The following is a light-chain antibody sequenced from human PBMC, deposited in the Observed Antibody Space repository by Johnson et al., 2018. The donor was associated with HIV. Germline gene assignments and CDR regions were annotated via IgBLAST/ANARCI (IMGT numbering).Light chain of an antibody. J-gene: IGLJ1*01. CDR3: GTWDSSLSAHV. CDR2: DNN. CDR1: SSNIGNNY. Sequence: PVLTQPPSVSAAPGQKVTISCSGSSSNIGNNYVSWYQQLPGTAPKLLIYDNNKRPSGIPDRFSGSKSGTSATLGITGLQTGDEADYYCGTWDSSLSAHVFGTGTKVTVL. V-gene: IGLV1-51*01.